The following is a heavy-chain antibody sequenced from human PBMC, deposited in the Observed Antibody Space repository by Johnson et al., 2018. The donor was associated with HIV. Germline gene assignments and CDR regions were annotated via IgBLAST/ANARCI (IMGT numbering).Heavy chain of an antibody. V-gene: IGHV3-30*02. CDR1: GFTFSSYG. CDR2: IRYDGSNK. CDR3: AAWGGVGAGRSFDI. Sequence: QVQLVESGGGVVQPGGSLRLSCAASGFTFSSYGMHWVRQAPGKGLEWVAFIRYDGSNKYYADSVKGRFTISRDNSKNTLYLQMNSLRAEDTAVYYCAAWGGVGAGRSFDIWGQGTMVTVSS. D-gene: IGHD1-26*01. J-gene: IGHJ3*02.